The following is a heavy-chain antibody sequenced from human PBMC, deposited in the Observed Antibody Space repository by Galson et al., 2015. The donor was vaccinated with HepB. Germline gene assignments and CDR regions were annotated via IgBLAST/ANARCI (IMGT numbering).Heavy chain of an antibody. CDR2: ISGSGGRS. J-gene: IGHJ5*02. CDR3: AKNYDSSGYYWLDP. D-gene: IGHD3-22*01. Sequence: SLRLSCAASGFTFSSYAMNWVRQAPGKGLEWVSSISGSGGRSYYADSVKGRFTISRDNSKNTLYLQMNSLRAEDTVVYYCAKNYDSSGYYWLDPWGQGTLVTVSS. V-gene: IGHV3-23*01. CDR1: GFTFSSYA.